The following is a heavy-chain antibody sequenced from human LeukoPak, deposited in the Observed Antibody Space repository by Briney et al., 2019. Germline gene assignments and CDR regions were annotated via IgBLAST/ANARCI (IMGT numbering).Heavy chain of an antibody. J-gene: IGHJ4*02. CDR1: GFSFRSYS. Sequence: PGGSLRLSCAASGFSFRSYSMNWVRQAPGKGLEWVSYISSSSSSMYYADSVKGRFTISRDDAKNSLYLQMNSLRAEDTAVYYCARSDGGGGSYYYYWGQGTLVTVSS. V-gene: IGHV3-48*01. CDR3: ARSDGGGGSYYYY. CDR2: ISSSSSSM. D-gene: IGHD1-26*01.